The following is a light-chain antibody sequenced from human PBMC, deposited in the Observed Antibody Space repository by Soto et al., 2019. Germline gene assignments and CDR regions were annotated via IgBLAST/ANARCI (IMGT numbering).Light chain of an antibody. CDR2: GAS. J-gene: IGKJ4*01. Sequence: EIVMTQSPATLSVSPGERATLSCRASQSVSSNLAWYQQKPGQAPRLLIYGASTRATGIPAWFSGSGSGTELTLTISSLQSEDFAVYYCQQYNNWPPLTFGGGTKVEIK. V-gene: IGKV3-15*01. CDR3: QQYNNWPPLT. CDR1: QSVSSN.